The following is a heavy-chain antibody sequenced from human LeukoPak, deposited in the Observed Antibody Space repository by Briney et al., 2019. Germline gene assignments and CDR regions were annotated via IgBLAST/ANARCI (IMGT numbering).Heavy chain of an antibody. J-gene: IGHJ4*02. Sequence: GGTLRLSCAASGFTLRSNWMSWVRQAPGKGLEWVANIKQDGSHKNYADSVKGRFTISRDNAKNSLYLQMNSLRAEDTAVYYCAKPGGFGFGELFSYFDYWGQGTVVTVSS. V-gene: IGHV3-7*03. CDR3: AKPGGFGFGELFSYFDY. CDR2: IKQDGSHK. D-gene: IGHD3-10*01. CDR1: GFTLRSNW.